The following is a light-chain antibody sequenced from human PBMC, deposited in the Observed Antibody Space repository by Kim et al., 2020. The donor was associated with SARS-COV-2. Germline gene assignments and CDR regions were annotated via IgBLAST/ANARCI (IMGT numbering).Light chain of an antibody. CDR2: QDV. CDR1: KLGDKF. Sequence: SYELTQPPSVSVSPGQTASITCSGDKLGDKFSCWYQQKPGQSPVLVMYQDVKRPSGIPGRFSGSKSGNTATLTISGTQTMDEADYYCQAWDRTTAVFGGGTQLTVL. CDR3: QAWDRTTAV. J-gene: IGLJ3*02. V-gene: IGLV3-1*01.